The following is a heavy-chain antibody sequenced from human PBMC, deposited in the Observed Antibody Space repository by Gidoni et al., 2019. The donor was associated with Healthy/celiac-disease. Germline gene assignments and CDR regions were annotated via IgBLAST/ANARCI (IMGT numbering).Heavy chain of an antibody. Sequence: EVQLVESGGGLVQPGGSLRLSCAASGFTFSNYDMHWVRQATGKGLEWVSAIGTAGDTYYPGSVKGRFTISRENAKNSLYLQMNSLRAGDTAVYYCARDRGYSSNWFDPWGQGTLVTVSS. V-gene: IGHV3-13*01. J-gene: IGHJ5*02. CDR1: GFTFSNYD. D-gene: IGHD6-13*01. CDR2: IGTAGDT. CDR3: ARDRGYSSNWFDP.